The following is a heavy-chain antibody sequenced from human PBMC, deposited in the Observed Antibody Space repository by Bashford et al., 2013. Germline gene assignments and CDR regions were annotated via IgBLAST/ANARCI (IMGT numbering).Heavy chain of an antibody. CDR1: GDSMRGYTYY. CDR3: ASHIPVASAFDY. V-gene: IGHV4-39*02. Sequence: SETLSLTCSVSGDSMRGYTYYWGWIRQPPGKGLEWIGSIYDRGSTYYNSSLKNRVTLSLDASKTHFSLRLTSVTAADTAVYYCASHIPVASAFDYVGPGNPGHRLL. J-gene: IGHJ4*02. CDR2: IYDRGST. D-gene: IGHD6-19*01.